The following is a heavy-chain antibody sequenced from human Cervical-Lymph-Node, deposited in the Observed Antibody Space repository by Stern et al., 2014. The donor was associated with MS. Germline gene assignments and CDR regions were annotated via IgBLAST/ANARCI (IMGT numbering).Heavy chain of an antibody. CDR1: GGTFSSYA. Sequence: QVQLLQPGAEVKKPGSSVKVSCKASGGTFSSYAISWVRQAPGQGLEWMGGIIPIFGTANYAQKFQGRVTITADESTSTAYMELSSLRSEDTAVYYCARAGKLRYFDWLLPTYYYYGMDVWGQGTTVTVSS. D-gene: IGHD3-9*01. V-gene: IGHV1-69*01. CDR3: ARAGKLRYFDWLLPTYYYYGMDV. CDR2: IIPIFGTA. J-gene: IGHJ6*02.